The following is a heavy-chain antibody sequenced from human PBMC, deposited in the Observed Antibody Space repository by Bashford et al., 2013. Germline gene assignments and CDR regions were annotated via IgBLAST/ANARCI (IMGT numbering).Heavy chain of an antibody. CDR3: ARDHGITIFGVVNHSYFDY. CDR2: ISSSSSYI. CDR1: GFTFSSYS. J-gene: IGHJ4*02. Sequence: GSLRLSCAASGFTFSSYSMNWVRQAPGKGLEWVSSISSSSSYIYYADSVKGRFTISRDNAKNSLYLQMNSLRAEDTAVYYCARDHGITIFGVVNHSYFDYWGQGTLVTVSS. D-gene: IGHD3-3*01. V-gene: IGHV3-21*01.